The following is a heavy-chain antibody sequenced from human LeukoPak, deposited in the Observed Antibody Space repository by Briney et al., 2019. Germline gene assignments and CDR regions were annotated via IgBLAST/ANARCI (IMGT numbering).Heavy chain of an antibody. CDR3: ARVVAGRVYNSGMDV. V-gene: IGHV3-30*01. CDR1: GFTFSTYV. D-gene: IGHD6-19*01. J-gene: IGHJ6*02. CDR2: ILYDGSNK. Sequence: GRSLRLSCAASGFTFSTYVMHWVRQAPGQGLHWVAVILYDGSNKYFADSVKGRFIISRDNSKDTLYLQMNSLTAEDTAVYYCARVVAGRVYNSGMDVWGQGTTVTVSS.